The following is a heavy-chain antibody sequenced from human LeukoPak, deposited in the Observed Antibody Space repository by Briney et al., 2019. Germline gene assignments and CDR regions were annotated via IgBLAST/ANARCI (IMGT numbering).Heavy chain of an antibody. CDR3: ARGRYCSGGSCLGGKWFDP. V-gene: IGHV4-34*01. Sequence: SDTLPLTCAVYGVSFSGYYWSWLRQPPGKGLEWIGEINHSGSTNYNPSLKSRVTISVDTSKNQFSLKLSSVTAADTAVYYCARGRYCSGGSCLGGKWFDPWGQGTLVTVSS. CDR1: GVSFSGYY. D-gene: IGHD2-15*01. CDR2: INHSGST. J-gene: IGHJ5*02.